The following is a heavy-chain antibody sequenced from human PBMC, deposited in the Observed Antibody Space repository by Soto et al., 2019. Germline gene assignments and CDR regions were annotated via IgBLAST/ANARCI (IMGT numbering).Heavy chain of an antibody. CDR2: IIPILGIA. Sequence: SVKVSCKASGGTFSSYTISWVRQAPGQGLEWMGRIIPILGIANYAQKFQGRVTITADKSTSTAYMELSSLRSEDTAVYYCARAKSYYDNPYGMDFWGQGTTVTVSS. J-gene: IGHJ6*02. D-gene: IGHD3-22*01. V-gene: IGHV1-69*02. CDR1: GGTFSSYT. CDR3: ARAKSYYDNPYGMDF.